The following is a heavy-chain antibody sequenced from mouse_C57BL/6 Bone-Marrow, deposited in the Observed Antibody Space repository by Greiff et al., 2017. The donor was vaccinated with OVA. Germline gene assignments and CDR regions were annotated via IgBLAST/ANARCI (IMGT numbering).Heavy chain of an antibody. Sequence: VQLKESGGGLVKPGGSLKLSCAASGFTFSDYGMHWVRQAPEKGLEWVAYISSGSSTIYYADTVKCRFTISRDNAKNTLFLQMTSLRSEDTAMYFGYYYAMDYWGQGTSVTVSS. J-gene: IGHJ4*01. CDR3: YYYAMDY. V-gene: IGHV5-17*01. D-gene: IGHD2-2*01. CDR2: ISSGSSTI. CDR1: GFTFSDYG.